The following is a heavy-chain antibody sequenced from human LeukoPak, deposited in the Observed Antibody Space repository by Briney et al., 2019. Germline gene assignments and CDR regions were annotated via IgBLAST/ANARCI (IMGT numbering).Heavy chain of an antibody. V-gene: IGHV3-23*01. CDR2: ISVSGGST. CDR3: AAAAGTVAP. J-gene: IGHJ5*02. D-gene: IGHD6-13*01. Sequence: GGTLRLSCAASGFTFSNYGMSWVRQAPGKGLEWVSAISVSGGSTYYADSVKGRFTISRDNSKNTLYLQMNSLRAEDTAVYYCAAAAGTVAPWGQGTLVTVSS. CDR1: GFTFSNYG.